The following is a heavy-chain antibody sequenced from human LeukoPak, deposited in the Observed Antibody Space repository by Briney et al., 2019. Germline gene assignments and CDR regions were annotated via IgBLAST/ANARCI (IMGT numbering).Heavy chain of an antibody. D-gene: IGHD5-18*01. V-gene: IGHV1-2*02. CDR3: ARDGDTYGYYYYGLDV. Sequence: GASVKVSCKASGYTFTGYYMHWVRQAPGQGLEWMGWINPNSGGTNYAQKFQGRVTMTRDTSISTAYMELSRLRSDDTAVYYCARDGDTYGYYYYGLDVWGQGTTVTVSS. CDR1: GYTFTGYY. CDR2: INPNSGGT. J-gene: IGHJ6*02.